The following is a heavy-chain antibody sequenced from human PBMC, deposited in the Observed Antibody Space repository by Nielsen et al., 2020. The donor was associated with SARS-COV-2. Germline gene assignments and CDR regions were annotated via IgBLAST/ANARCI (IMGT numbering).Heavy chain of an antibody. CDR1: GFTFSSYS. D-gene: IGHD2-2*01. J-gene: IGHJ6*02. V-gene: IGHV3-30*03. CDR3: ARDIHCSSTSCYGMDV. Sequence: GESLKISCAASGFTFSSYSMNWVSQAPGKGLEWVAVISYDGSNKYYADSVKGRFTISRDNSKNTLYLQMNSLRAEDTAVYYCARDIHCSSTSCYGMDVWGQGTTVTVSS. CDR2: ISYDGSNK.